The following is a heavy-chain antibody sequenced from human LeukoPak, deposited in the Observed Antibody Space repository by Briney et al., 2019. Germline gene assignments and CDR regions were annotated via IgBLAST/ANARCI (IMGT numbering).Heavy chain of an antibody. CDR2: MNPNSGNT. D-gene: IGHD2-2*02. Sequence: ASVKVSCKASGYTFTSYDINWVRQATGQGLEWMGWMNPNSGNTGYAQKFQGRVTMTRNTSISTAYMELSSLRSEDTAVYYCARDYCSSTSCYTDYYYYSMDVWGQGTTVTVSS. CDR3: ARDYCSSTSCYTDYYYYSMDV. CDR1: GYTFTSYD. V-gene: IGHV1-8*01. J-gene: IGHJ6*02.